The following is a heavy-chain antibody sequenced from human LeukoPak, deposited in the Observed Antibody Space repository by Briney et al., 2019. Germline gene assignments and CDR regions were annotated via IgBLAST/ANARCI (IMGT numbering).Heavy chain of an antibody. J-gene: IGHJ6*02. CDR2: IYYSGST. Sequence: SETLSLTCTVSGGSISSYYWSWIRQLPGKGLEWIGYIYYSGSTNYNPSLKSRVTISVDTSKNQFSLKLSSVTAADTAVYYCARDGSGMTAPHRDYYGMDVWGQGTTVTVSS. D-gene: IGHD3-10*01. V-gene: IGHV4-59*01. CDR1: GGSISSYY. CDR3: ARDGSGMTAPHRDYYGMDV.